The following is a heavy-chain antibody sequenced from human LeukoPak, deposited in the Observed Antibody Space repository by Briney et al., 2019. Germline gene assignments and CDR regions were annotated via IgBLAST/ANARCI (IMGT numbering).Heavy chain of an antibody. D-gene: IGHD5-24*01. V-gene: IGHV1-46*01. Sequence: ASVTVSCKASGYTFTSYYMHWVRQAPGQGLEWMGIINPSGGSTSYAQKCQGRVTMTRDTSTSTVYMELSSLRSEDTAVYYCARALQKRWLQDYWGQGTLVTVSS. CDR3: ARALQKRWLQDY. J-gene: IGHJ4*02. CDR1: GYTFTSYY. CDR2: INPSGGST.